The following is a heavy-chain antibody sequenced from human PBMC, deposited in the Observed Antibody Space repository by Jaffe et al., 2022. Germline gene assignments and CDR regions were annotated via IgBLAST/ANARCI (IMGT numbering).Heavy chain of an antibody. J-gene: IGHJ4*02. CDR2: IRYDGSNK. V-gene: IGHV3-30*02. CDR3: AKDRLSFTRPSGSYPTAFSDY. Sequence: QVQLVESGGGVVQPGGSLRLSCAASGFTFSSYGMHWVRQAPGKGLEWVAFIRYDGSNKYYADSVKGRFTISRDNSKNTLYLQMNSLRAEDTAVYYCAKDRLSFTRPSGSYPTAFSDYWGQGTLVTVSS. D-gene: IGHD1-26*01. CDR1: GFTFSSYG.